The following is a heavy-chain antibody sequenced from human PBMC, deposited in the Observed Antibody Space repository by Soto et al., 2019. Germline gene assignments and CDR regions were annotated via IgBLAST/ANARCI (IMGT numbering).Heavy chain of an antibody. J-gene: IGHJ5*02. CDR3: ATVGGGGGFDP. D-gene: IGHD3-16*01. Sequence: QLQLQESGSGLVTPSQTLSLTCVVSRGSITSVGYSWSWIRQPPGQGLEWIGYIYHTGTTYYNPSLKTRVTISVDRSKNQFSPKLNSVTAADTAVYYCATVGGGGGFDPWGQGTLVTVSS. V-gene: IGHV4-30-2*01. CDR1: RGSITSVGYS. CDR2: IYHTGTT.